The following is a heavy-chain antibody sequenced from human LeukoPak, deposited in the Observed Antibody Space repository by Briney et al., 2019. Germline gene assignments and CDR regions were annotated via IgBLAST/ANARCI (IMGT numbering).Heavy chain of an antibody. D-gene: IGHD6-19*01. CDR2: IGPSGST. V-gene: IGHV3-23*01. J-gene: IGHJ4*02. CDR3: AKDRGGWYDY. Sequence: PGGSLRLSCAASGFTLTTYAMSWVRQAPGKGLAWVSAIGPSGSTFYADSVKGRFTISRDNSKYTLYLQMNSLRVDDTAVYYCAKDRGGWYDYWGQGTLVTVSS. CDR1: GFTLTTYA.